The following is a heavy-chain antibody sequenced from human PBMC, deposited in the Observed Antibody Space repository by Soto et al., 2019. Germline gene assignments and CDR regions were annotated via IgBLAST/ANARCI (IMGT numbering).Heavy chain of an antibody. J-gene: IGHJ6*02. CDR1: GGSISSSSYY. Sequence: ASETLSLTCTVSGGSISSSSYYWGWIRQPPGKGLEWIGSIYYSGSTYYNPSLKSRVTISVDTSKNQFSQKLSSVTAADTAVYCCASLGVVELYYGMDVWGQGTTVTVSS. CDR3: ASLGVVELYYGMDV. CDR2: IYYSGST. V-gene: IGHV4-39*01. D-gene: IGHD1-26*01.